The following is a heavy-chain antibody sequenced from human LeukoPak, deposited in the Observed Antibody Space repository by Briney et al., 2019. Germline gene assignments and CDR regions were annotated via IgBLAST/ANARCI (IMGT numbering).Heavy chain of an antibody. CDR1: GGTFSSYA. CDR2: IIPIFGTA. D-gene: IGHD3-9*01. V-gene: IGHV1-69*13. J-gene: IGHJ4*02. CDR3: ATDGKQTGYYGDY. Sequence: GASVKVSCKASGGTFSSYAISWVRQAPGQGLEWMGGIIPIFGTANYAQKFQGRVTITADESTSTAYMELSSLRSEDTAVYYCATDGKQTGYYGDYWGQGTLVTVSS.